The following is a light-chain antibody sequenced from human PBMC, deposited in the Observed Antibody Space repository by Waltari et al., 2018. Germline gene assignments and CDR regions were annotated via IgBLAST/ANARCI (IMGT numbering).Light chain of an antibody. CDR3: QQHNSHPRT. V-gene: IGKV1-17*03. CDR1: QTISSY. CDR2: AAS. Sequence: IQMTQSPSSLSASVGDRVTITCRASQTISSYLAWYQQKPGKVPKFLIYAASSLESGVPSRFSGSGSGTEFTLTISSLQPEDFATYYCQQHNSHPRTFGQGTKVEIK. J-gene: IGKJ1*01.